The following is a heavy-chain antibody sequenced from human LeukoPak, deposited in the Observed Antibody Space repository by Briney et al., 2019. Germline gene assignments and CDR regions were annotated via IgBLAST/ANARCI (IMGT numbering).Heavy chain of an antibody. D-gene: IGHD3-9*01. J-gene: IGHJ4*02. Sequence: GGSLRLSCAASGFSFSRYWMHWVRQAPGKGLVWVSRIYSDGSSTSYADSVKGRFTISRDNAKNTLYLQMNSLRAEDTAVYYCVRGPNFGWAAGRFDYWGQGTLVTVSS. CDR2: IYSDGSST. V-gene: IGHV3-74*01. CDR3: VRGPNFGWAAGRFDY. CDR1: GFSFSRYW.